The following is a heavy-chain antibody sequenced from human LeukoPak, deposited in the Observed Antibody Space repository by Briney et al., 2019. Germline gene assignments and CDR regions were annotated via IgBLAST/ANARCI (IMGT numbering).Heavy chain of an antibody. Sequence: SQTLSLTCAISGDSVSSNSAAWNWIRQSPSRGLEWLGRTYYRSKWYNDYAVSVKSRTTINPDTSKKQFSLQLNSVTPEDTAVYYCAREITRGLSSSWSFDYWGQGTLVTVSS. CDR1: GDSVSSNSAA. CDR3: AREITRGLSSSWSFDY. J-gene: IGHJ4*02. CDR2: TYYRSKWYN. D-gene: IGHD6-13*01. V-gene: IGHV6-1*01.